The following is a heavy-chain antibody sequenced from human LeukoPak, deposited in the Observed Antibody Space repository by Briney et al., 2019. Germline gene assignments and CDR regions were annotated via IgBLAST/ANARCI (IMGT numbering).Heavy chain of an antibody. Sequence: ASVKVSCKASGYTLTRYAMNWERQAPGRWLEWMGWTNTNTGNPTYAQGFTGRFVFSLDTSVSTAYLQISSLKAEDTAVYYCARDLYDIVVVPAANNWFDPWGQGTLVTVSS. CDR3: ARDLYDIVVVPAANNWFDP. CDR1: GYTLTRYA. V-gene: IGHV7-4-1*02. CDR2: TNTNTGNP. J-gene: IGHJ5*02. D-gene: IGHD2-2*01.